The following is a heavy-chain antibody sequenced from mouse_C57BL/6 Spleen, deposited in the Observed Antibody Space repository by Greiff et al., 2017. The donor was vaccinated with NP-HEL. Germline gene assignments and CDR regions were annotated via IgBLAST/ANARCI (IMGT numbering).Heavy chain of an antibody. D-gene: IGHD1-1*01. CDR3: ARWPNYYGSSYEGVGYYAMDY. V-gene: IGHV1-55*01. CDR1: GYTFTSYW. J-gene: IGHJ4*01. CDR2: IYPGSGST. Sequence: QVQLQQPGAELVKPGASVKMSCKASGYTFTSYWITWVKQRPGQGLEWIGDIYPGSGSTNYNEKFKSKATLTVDTSSSTAYMQLSSLTSEDSAVYSCARWPNYYGSSYEGVGYYAMDYWGQGTSVTVSS.